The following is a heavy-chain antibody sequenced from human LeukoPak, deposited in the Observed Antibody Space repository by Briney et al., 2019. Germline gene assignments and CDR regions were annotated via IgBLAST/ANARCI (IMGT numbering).Heavy chain of an antibody. CDR1: SGSVSSYY. Sequence: SETLSLTCLVSSGSVSSYYWTWIRQPPGKGLEWIGYIYHTGSNNYRPSLKSRVTMYVDTSKNQLSLKLSSVTAADTAMYYCARARYTNSWYAVDIWGQGTMVTVSS. J-gene: IGHJ3*02. D-gene: IGHD6-13*01. CDR2: IYHTGSN. V-gene: IGHV4-59*08. CDR3: ARARYTNSWYAVDI.